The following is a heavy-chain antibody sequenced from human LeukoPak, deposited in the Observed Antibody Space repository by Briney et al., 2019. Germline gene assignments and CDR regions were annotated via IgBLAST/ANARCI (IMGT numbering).Heavy chain of an antibody. CDR2: IYTSGST. CDR3: ARSQQLIRTFDS. D-gene: IGHD6-13*01. V-gene: IGHV4-61*02. CDR1: GGSISSGSYY. J-gene: IGHJ4*02. Sequence: SETLSLTCTVSGGSISSGSYYWTWIRQPAGKGLEWIGRIYTSGSTNYNPSLKSRVTISVDTSKNQFSLKLSSVTAADTAVYYCARSQQLIRTFDSWGQGTLVTVSS.